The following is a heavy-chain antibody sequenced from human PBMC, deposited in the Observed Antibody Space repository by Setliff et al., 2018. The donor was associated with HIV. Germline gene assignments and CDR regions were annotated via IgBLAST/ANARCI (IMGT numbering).Heavy chain of an antibody. V-gene: IGHV1-24*01. Sequence: ASVKVSCKVSGYTLTEVSMHWVRQAPKKGLEWMGYFDPQDGKTIYAQKFQGRVSMTEDTSTDTASMELRGLRFDETSVYYCAIVRRIITFGGLVGLVQSLYYFHCGGHGTLVTVSS. J-gene: IGHJ4*01. CDR2: FDPQDGKT. CDR3: AIVRRIITFGGLVGLVQSLYYFHC. D-gene: IGHD3-16*02. CDR1: GYTLTEVS.